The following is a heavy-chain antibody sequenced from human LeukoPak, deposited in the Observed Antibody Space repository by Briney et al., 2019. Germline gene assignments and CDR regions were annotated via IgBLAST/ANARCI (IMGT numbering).Heavy chain of an antibody. Sequence: GGSLRLSYAASGFTFSSFAMHWVRQAPGKGLEWVAVISYDGSNKYYADSVKGRFTISRDNSKNTLFVQMNSLRAEDTAVYYCARDVGYCSSTSCYNLDYWGQGTLVTVSS. J-gene: IGHJ4*02. CDR3: ARDVGYCSSTSCYNLDY. CDR2: ISYDGSNK. D-gene: IGHD2-2*02. CDR1: GFTFSSFA. V-gene: IGHV3-30*04.